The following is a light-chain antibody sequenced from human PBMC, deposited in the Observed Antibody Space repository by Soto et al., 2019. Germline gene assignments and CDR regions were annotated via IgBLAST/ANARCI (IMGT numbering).Light chain of an antibody. CDR1: GSNIGTGYD. J-gene: IGLJ1*01. V-gene: IGLV1-40*01. CDR2: SNA. Sequence: VLTQPPSVSGAPGQRVTIPCTGSGSNIGTGYDVHWYQQLPGTAPKLLIYSNANRPSGVPDRFSGSKSGTSASLAITGLQAEDEADYYCQSYDSSLSSYVFGTGTKVTVL. CDR3: QSYDSSLSSYV.